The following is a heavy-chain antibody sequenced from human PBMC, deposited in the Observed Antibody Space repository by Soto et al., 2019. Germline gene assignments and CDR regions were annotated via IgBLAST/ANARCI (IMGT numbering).Heavy chain of an antibody. CDR2: ISYDGSIK. CDR3: ARERAHSLGWGSYPGY. Sequence: GGSLRLSCAASGFPFSSYVMHWVRQAPGKGLEWVAVISYDGSIKYYADSVKGRFTISRDNSKNTLYLQMNSLRAEDTAVYYCARERAHSLGWGSYPGYWGQGSLVTVSS. D-gene: IGHD3-16*01. CDR1: GFPFSSYV. J-gene: IGHJ4*02. V-gene: IGHV3-30*03.